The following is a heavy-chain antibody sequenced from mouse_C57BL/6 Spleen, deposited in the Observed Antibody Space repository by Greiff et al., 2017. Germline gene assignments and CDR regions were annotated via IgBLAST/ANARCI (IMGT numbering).Heavy chain of an antibody. D-gene: IGHD1-1*01. V-gene: IGHV2-2*01. CDR1: GFSLTSYG. Sequence: VKLVESGPGLVQPSQSLSITCTVSGFSLTSYGVHWVRQSPGKGLEWLGVIWSGGSTDYNAAFISRLSISKDNSKSPVFFKMNSLQADDTAIYYCARNDGSSYGYFDVWGTGTTVTVSS. CDR3: ARNDGSSYGYFDV. CDR2: IWSGGST. J-gene: IGHJ1*03.